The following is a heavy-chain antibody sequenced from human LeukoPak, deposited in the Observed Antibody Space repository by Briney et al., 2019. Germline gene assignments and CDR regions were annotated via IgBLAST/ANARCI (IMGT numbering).Heavy chain of an antibody. CDR1: GYSISSGYY. D-gene: IGHD5-12*01. CDR3: AREESGYDY. V-gene: IGHV4-38-2*02. Sequence: SETLSLTCTVSGYSISSGYYWGWIRQPPGKGLEWIGSIYHSGSTYYNPSLKSRVTISVDTSKNQFSLKLSSVTAADTAVYYCAREESGYDYWGQGTLVTVSS. J-gene: IGHJ4*02. CDR2: IYHSGST.